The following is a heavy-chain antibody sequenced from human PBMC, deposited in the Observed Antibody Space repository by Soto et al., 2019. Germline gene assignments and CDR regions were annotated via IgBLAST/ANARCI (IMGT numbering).Heavy chain of an antibody. CDR1: GGTFSSYA. J-gene: IGHJ4*02. D-gene: IGHD3-22*01. Sequence: VQLVQSGAEVKKPGSSVKVSCKASGGTFSSYAINWVRQAPGQGLEWMGGIIPIFDTANYAQKFQGRVTITADEFTSTAYMELSGLRSEDTAVYYCAIDYYNSSDYYDYWGQGTLVTVSS. V-gene: IGHV1-69*01. CDR2: IIPIFDTA. CDR3: AIDYYNSSDYYDY.